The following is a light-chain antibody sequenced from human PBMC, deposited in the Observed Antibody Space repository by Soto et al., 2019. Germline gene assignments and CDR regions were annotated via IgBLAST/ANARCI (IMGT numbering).Light chain of an antibody. CDR3: QQYGSSPT. Sequence: EIVLTQSPGTLSLSPGERATLSCRASQSVSSSYLAWYQQKPGQAPRLLIYGASSRATGIPDRFSSRGSGTDFTLTISRLEPEDFAVYYCQQYGSSPTFGPGTKVDIK. CDR1: QSVSSSY. V-gene: IGKV3-20*01. J-gene: IGKJ3*01. CDR2: GAS.